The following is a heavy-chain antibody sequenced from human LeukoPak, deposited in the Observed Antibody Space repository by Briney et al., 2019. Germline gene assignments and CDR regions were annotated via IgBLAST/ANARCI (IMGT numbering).Heavy chain of an antibody. CDR3: ARGAARYCSGGSCRNWFDP. D-gene: IGHD2-15*01. CDR1: GGSFSGYY. CDR2: INHSGST. V-gene: IGHV4-34*01. Sequence: SETLSLTCAVYGGSFSGYYWSWIRQPPGKGLEWIGEINHSGSTNYNPSLRSQVTISVDTSKNQFSLKLSSVTAADTAVYYCARGAARYCSGGSCRNWFDPWGQGTLVTVSS. J-gene: IGHJ5*02.